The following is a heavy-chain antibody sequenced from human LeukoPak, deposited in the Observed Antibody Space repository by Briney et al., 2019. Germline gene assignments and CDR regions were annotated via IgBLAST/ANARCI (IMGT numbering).Heavy chain of an antibody. V-gene: IGHV3-48*03. CDR1: GFTFSSYE. CDR3: ARETNLLLRGSAFDI. Sequence: GGSLRLSCAASGFTFSSYEMNWVRQAPGKGLEWVSYISSSGSTIYYADSVKGRFTISRDNAKNSLYLQMNSLRAEDTAVYYCARETNLLLRGSAFDIWGQGTMVTVSS. J-gene: IGHJ3*02. CDR2: ISSSGSTI. D-gene: IGHD1-26*01.